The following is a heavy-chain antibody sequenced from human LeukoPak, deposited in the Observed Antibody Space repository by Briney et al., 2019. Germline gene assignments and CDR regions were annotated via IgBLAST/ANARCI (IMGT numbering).Heavy chain of an antibody. D-gene: IGHD3-10*01. CDR1: GGSISTNTYY. CDR3: ATSGTLYPHFDY. Sequence: PSETLSLTCTVSGGSISTNTYYWGWIRQPPGKGLEWIGSIHYAGSTYYNPSLKSRVTLSVDTSMNQFSLKLSSVTAADKALYYCATSGTLYPHFDYWGQGTLVTVSS. J-gene: IGHJ4*02. CDR2: IHYAGST. V-gene: IGHV4-39*01.